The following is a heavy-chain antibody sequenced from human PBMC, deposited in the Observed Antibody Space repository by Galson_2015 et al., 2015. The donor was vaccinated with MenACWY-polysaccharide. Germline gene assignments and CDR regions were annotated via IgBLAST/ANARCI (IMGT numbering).Heavy chain of an antibody. V-gene: IGHV1-69*02. CDR2: IIPFVGMT. J-gene: IGHJ4*03. CDR3: AKIYCSDGRCYFGD. D-gene: IGHD2-15*01. Sequence: SVKVSCKASGGTFYEDSLYWVRHSPGQGLEWGGRIIPFVGMTHYAQKFQGRVTITADKSTNTAHMELSSLRSEDTALYYCAKIYCSDGRCYFGDWGQGTLVIVSS. CDR1: GGTFYEDS.